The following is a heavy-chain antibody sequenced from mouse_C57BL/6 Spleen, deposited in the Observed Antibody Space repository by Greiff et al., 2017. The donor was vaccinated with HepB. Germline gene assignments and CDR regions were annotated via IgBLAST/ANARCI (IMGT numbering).Heavy chain of an antibody. CDR3: QRWLLDY. J-gene: IGHJ2*01. D-gene: IGHD2-3*01. CDR1: GFTFSNYW. CDR2: IRLKSDNYAT. V-gene: IGHV6-3*01. Sequence: EVNVVESGGGLVQPGGSMKLSCVASGFTFSNYWMNWVRQSPEKGLEWVAQIRLKSDNYATHYAEAVKGMFTISRDDSKSSVYLQMNNLRAEVTGIYYCQRWLLDYWGQGTTLTVSS.